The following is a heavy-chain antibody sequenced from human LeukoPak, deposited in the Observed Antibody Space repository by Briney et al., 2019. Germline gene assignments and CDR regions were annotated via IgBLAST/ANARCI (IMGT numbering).Heavy chain of an antibody. CDR1: GFTFSRDW. CDR3: ARDFKYCTGGVCYFTAVADY. Sequence: GESLRLSCEATGFTFSRDWMHWVRQAPGKGLVWVSRIHSEGSPATYADSVKGRFTISRDNAKNSLYLQMNTLRAEDTALYYCARDFKYCTGGVCYFTAVADYWGQGTLVTVSS. CDR2: IHSEGSPA. D-gene: IGHD2-8*02. V-gene: IGHV3-74*01. J-gene: IGHJ4*02.